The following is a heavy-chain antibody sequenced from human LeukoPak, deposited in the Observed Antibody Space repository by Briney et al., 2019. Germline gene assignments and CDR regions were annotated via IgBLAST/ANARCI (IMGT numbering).Heavy chain of an antibody. V-gene: IGHV3-30*02. CDR3: AKGRSATWVRSPIDV. CDR2: IRYDGSNK. D-gene: IGHD3-16*01. Sequence: GGSLRLSCAASGFTFSSYGMLWVRQAPGKGLEWVAFIRYDGSNKYYADSVKGRFTISRDNSKNTLYLQMNSLRAEDTAIYYCAKGRSATWVRSPIDVWGQGTTVTVSS. J-gene: IGHJ6*02. CDR1: GFTFSSYG.